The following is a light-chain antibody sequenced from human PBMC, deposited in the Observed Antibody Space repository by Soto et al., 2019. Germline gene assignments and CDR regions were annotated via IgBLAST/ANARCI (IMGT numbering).Light chain of an antibody. CDR2: RNN. Sequence: QSVLTQPPSASGTPGQRVTISCSGSSSNIGSNYVYWYQQLPGTAPKLLIYRNNQRPSGVPVRFSGSKSGTSASLAISGLRSEDEADYYCAAWDDSLSGQVFGTGSK. J-gene: IGLJ1*01. V-gene: IGLV1-47*01. CDR1: SSNIGSNY. CDR3: AAWDDSLSGQV.